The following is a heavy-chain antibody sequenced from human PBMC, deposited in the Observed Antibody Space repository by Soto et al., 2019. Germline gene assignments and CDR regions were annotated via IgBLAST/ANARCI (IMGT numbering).Heavy chain of an antibody. CDR1: GFIFSTYA. CDR3: TRDSGIVLVPVTSMDV. Sequence: QVQLVESGGGVVQPGRSLRLSCAASGFIFSTYAMHWVRQAPGKGLEWVALISYDGGNEYYADSVKGRFTISRVDSENTLYLQMIGLRAEDTAVYYCTRDSGIVLVPVTSMDVWGQGTTVTVSS. CDR2: ISYDGGNE. V-gene: IGHV3-30-3*01. J-gene: IGHJ6*02. D-gene: IGHD2-2*01.